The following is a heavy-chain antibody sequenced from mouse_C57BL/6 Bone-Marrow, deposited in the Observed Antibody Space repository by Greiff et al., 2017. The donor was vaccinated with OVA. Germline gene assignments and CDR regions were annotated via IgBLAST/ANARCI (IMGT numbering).Heavy chain of an antibody. CDR1: GFTFSSYA. CDR3: ASGDGYYAMDY. CDR2: ISDGGSYT. D-gene: IGHD2-3*01. V-gene: IGHV5-4*03. J-gene: IGHJ4*01. Sequence: EVMLVESGGGLVKPGGSLKLSCAASGFTFSSYAMSWVRQTPEKRLEWVATISDGGSYTYYPDNVKGRFTISRDNAKNNLYLQMSHLKSEDTAMYYCASGDGYYAMDYWGQGTSVTVSS.